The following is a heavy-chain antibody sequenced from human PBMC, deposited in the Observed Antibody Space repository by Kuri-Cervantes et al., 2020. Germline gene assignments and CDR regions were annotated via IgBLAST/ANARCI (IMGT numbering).Heavy chain of an antibody. V-gene: IGHV3-53*05. D-gene: IGHD3-9*01. CDR3: ARVLDTYYMDV. CDR2: IYSGGST. Sequence: LSLTCAASGFTVSSNYMSWVRQAPGKGLEWVSVIYSGGSTYYADSVKGRFTISRDNSRNTLYLQMNSLRAEDTAVYHCARVLDTYYMDVWGKGTTVTVSS. CDR1: GFTVSSNY. J-gene: IGHJ6*03.